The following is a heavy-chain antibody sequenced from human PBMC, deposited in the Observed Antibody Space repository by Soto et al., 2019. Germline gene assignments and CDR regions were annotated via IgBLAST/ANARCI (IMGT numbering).Heavy chain of an antibody. CDR2: ISAYNGNT. J-gene: IGHJ4*02. D-gene: IGHD2-15*01. CDR1: GYTFTSYG. V-gene: IGHV1-18*04. Sequence: ASVKVSCKASGYTFTSYGISWVRQAPGQGLEWMGWISAYNGNTNYAQKLQGRVTMTTDTSTSTAYMELSSLRSDDTAVYYCARNDCSGGSCYPYFDYWGQGTLVTVSS. CDR3: ARNDCSGGSCYPYFDY.